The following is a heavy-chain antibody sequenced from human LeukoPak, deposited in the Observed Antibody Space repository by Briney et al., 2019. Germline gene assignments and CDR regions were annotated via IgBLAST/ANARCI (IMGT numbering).Heavy chain of an antibody. V-gene: IGHV4-59*08. CDR2: IYNSGST. J-gene: IGHJ4*02. D-gene: IGHD1-26*01. CDR1: GGSISSHY. CDR3: ARNSSGNYFDY. Sequence: PSETLSLTCTVSGGSISSHYWGWIRQPPGKELEWIGSIYNSGSTHYNPSLKSRVTISVDTSKNQFSLRLSSVTAADTAVYYCARNSSGNYFDYWGQGTLVTVSS.